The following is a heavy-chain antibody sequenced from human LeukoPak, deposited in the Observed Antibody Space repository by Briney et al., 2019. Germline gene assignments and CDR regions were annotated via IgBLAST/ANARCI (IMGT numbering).Heavy chain of an antibody. V-gene: IGHV1-2*02. D-gene: IGHD1-1*01. Sequence: ASVKVSCKASGYTFTDYYMHWVRQAPGQGLEWMGRINPNSGGTKYAQKFQGRVTMTRDTSISAAYMELSRLKSDDTAVYYCARDLDVDWGQGTLVTVSS. CDR2: INPNSGGT. J-gene: IGHJ4*02. CDR1: GYTFTDYY. CDR3: ARDLDVD.